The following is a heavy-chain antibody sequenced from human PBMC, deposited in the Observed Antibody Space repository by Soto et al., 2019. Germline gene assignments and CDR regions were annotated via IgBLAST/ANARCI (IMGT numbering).Heavy chain of an antibody. CDR3: ARVRAAAGTRYFDY. Sequence: EVQLVESGGGLVQPGGSLRLSCAASGFTFSDHYLDWVRQAPGKGLEWVGRSRNKANRYTTDYAASVKGRFTISRDDSKNSLYLQMNSLKTEDTAVYYCARVRAAAGTRYFDYWGQGTLVTVSS. CDR2: SRNKANRYTT. J-gene: IGHJ4*02. D-gene: IGHD6-13*01. CDR1: GFTFSDHY. V-gene: IGHV3-72*01.